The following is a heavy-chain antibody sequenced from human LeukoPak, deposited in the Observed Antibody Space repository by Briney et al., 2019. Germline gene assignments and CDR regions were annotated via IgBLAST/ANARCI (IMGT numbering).Heavy chain of an antibody. CDR1: GFTFDDYA. D-gene: IGHD6-19*01. CDR3: AKEGPIAVAGYSVL. V-gene: IGHV3-43*02. J-gene: IGHJ4*02. Sequence: PGGSLRLSCAASGFTFDDYAVHWVRQAPGKGLEWVSLLTGDGGSTFYADAVKGRFSISRDNSKNSLYLQMNGLRTEDTALYYCAKEGPIAVAGYSVLWGQGTLVTVSS. CDR2: LTGDGGST.